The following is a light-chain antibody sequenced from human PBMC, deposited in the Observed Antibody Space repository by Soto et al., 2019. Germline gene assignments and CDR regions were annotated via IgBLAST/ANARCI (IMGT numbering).Light chain of an antibody. Sequence: QSAPTQPRSVSGSPGQSVTISCTGTSSDVGGYTYVSWYQQHPGKAPKLMIYDVSKRPSGVPDRFSGSKSGNTASLTISGLQAEDEADYDCYSYAGTSYGFGTGTKLTVL. CDR1: SSDVGGYTY. J-gene: IGLJ1*01. V-gene: IGLV2-11*01. CDR3: YSYAGTSYG. CDR2: DVS.